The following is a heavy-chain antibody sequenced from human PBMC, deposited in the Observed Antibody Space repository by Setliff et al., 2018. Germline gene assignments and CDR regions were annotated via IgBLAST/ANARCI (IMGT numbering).Heavy chain of an antibody. CDR3: ARQPSSGAYYNPRPYYFDS. CDR2: VHFGGDT. J-gene: IGHJ4*02. Sequence: KTSETLSLTCSVSGGSISPYYWSWVRQSPGKGLEWIGFVHFGGDTNYNPSLKSRVTMSADTSNNQFSLNRRSVTAADTAVYFCARQPSSGAYYNPRPYYFDSWGQGTLVTVSS. CDR1: GGSISPYY. D-gene: IGHD3-10*01. V-gene: IGHV4-59*01.